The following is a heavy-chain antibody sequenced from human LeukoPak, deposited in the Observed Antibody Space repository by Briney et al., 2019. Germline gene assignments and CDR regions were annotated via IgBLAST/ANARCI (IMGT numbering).Heavy chain of an antibody. CDR2: ISTLSSTI. Sequence: GRSLRLSCAGSGFTLSSYSMNWVRQAPGKGLEWVAYISTLSSTIYYADSVKGRFTISRDNAKNSLYLQTNSLRDEDTAVYYCARHGSGFNYWGRGALVTVSS. V-gene: IGHV3-48*02. CDR1: GFTLSSYS. J-gene: IGHJ4*02. CDR3: ARHGSGFNY. D-gene: IGHD3-10*01.